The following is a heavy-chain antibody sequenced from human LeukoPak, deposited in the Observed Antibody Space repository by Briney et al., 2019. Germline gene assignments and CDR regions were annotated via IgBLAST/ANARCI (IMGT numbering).Heavy chain of an antibody. CDR1: GYTFTSYD. CDR2: MNPNSGNT. V-gene: IGHV1-8*01. CDR3: ARVPIKASLSLMDGYTKTGGNNWFDP. D-gene: IGHD5-24*01. Sequence: ASVKVSCKASGYTFTSYDINWVRQATGQGLEWMGWMNPNSGNTGYAQKFQGRVTMTRNTSISTAYMELSSLRSEDTAVYYCARVPIKASLSLMDGYTKTGGNNWFDPWGQGTLVTDSS. J-gene: IGHJ5*02.